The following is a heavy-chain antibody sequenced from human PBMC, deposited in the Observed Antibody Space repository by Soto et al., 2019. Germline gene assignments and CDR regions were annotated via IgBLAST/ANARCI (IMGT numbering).Heavy chain of an antibody. Sequence: SVKVSCKASGGTFSIYAISCVLQSPLQWLDWMGGIIPIFGTANYAQKFQGRVTITADESTSTAYMELSSLRSEDTAVYYCARSLDFWSGYYNTRDTPFDYWGQGTQVTVSS. CDR3: ARSLDFWSGYYNTRDTPFDY. D-gene: IGHD3-3*01. CDR1: GGTFSIYA. CDR2: IIPIFGTA. V-gene: IGHV1-69*13. J-gene: IGHJ4*02.